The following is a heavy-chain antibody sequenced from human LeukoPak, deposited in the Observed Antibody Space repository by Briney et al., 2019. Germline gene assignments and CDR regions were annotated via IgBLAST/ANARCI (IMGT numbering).Heavy chain of an antibody. CDR1: GFTFSSYA. CDR3: AKSSGYSYGLNY. CDR2: ISYDGSNK. V-gene: IGHV3-30*18. Sequence: GGSLRLSCAASGFTFSSYAMHWVRQAPGKGLEWVALISYDGSNKYYTDSVKGRFTISRDNSKHTLYLQMNSLRAEDTAMYYCAKSSGYSYGLNYWGQGTLVTVSS. D-gene: IGHD5-18*01. J-gene: IGHJ4*02.